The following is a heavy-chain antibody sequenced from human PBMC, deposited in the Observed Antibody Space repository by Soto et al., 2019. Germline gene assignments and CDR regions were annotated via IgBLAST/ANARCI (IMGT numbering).Heavy chain of an antibody. J-gene: IGHJ4*02. Sequence: QLQLQESGPGLVKPSETLSLTCTVSGGSISSSSYYWDWIRQPPGKGLEWIGRLYYGGRHYYNPSLTLRATSAVDTSNPQLSLPLTSVTAADTAVYSCATSPPTAMVTDFDYWGQGTLVTVSS. V-gene: IGHV4-39*01. D-gene: IGHD5-18*01. CDR2: LYYGGRH. CDR3: ATSPPTAMVTDFDY. CDR1: GGSISSSSYY.